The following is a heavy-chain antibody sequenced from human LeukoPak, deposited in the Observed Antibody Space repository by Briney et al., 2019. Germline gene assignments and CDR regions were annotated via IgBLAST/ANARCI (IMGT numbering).Heavy chain of an antibody. CDR1: GYTFTDYY. J-gene: IGHJ6*02. D-gene: IGHD5-12*01. Sequence: ASVKVSCKASGYTFTDYYMHWVRQAPGQGLEWMGRINPNSGGTTYVQKFQGRVTMTRDMSISTAYMELSRLSSDDTAVYYCASGLVATIKDYYYGMDVWGQGTTVTVSS. CDR2: INPNSGGT. V-gene: IGHV1-2*06. CDR3: ASGLVATIKDYYYGMDV.